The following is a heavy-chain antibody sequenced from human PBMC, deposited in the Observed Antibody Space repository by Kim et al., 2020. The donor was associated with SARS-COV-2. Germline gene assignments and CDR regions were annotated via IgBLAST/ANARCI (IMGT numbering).Heavy chain of an antibody. Sequence: DSGKGRFTISRDNSKNTLYRQMNSLRAEDTAVYYCARDLPVSAAVTDYMDVWGKGTTVTVSS. J-gene: IGHJ6*03. CDR3: ARDLPVSAAVTDYMDV. V-gene: IGHV3-30*07. D-gene: IGHD2-2*01.